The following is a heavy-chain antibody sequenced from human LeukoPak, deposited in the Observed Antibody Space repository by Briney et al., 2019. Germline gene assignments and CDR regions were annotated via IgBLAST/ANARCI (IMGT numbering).Heavy chain of an antibody. V-gene: IGHV3-23*01. D-gene: IGHD6-6*01. J-gene: IGHJ4*02. CDR1: GFTFSSYA. Sequence: PGGSLRLSCAASGFTFSSYAMSWVRQVPGKGLEWVTAISGSGGSTYYADSVKGRFTISRDNSKNTLYLQMNSLRAEDTAVYYSARGYSSSSWSLFDYWGQGTLVTVSS. CDR3: ARGYSSSSWSLFDY. CDR2: ISGSGGST.